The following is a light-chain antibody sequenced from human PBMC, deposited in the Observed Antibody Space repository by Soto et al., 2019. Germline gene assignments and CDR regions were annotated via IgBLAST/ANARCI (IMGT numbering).Light chain of an antibody. J-gene: IGKJ1*01. V-gene: IGKV3-20*01. CDR2: GAS. CDR1: QSVSNNY. CDR3: QQYGNSPGT. Sequence: ELVLTQSPGTLSLSPGERATLSCMASQSVSNNYLAWYQQKPGQAPRLLIYGASSRATRIPARFSGSGSGTDFTLTISGLEPEDFAVYDCQQYGNSPGTFGQGTKVDIK.